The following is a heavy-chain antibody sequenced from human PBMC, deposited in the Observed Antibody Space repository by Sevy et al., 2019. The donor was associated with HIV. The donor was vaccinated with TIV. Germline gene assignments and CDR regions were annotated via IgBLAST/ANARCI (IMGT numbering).Heavy chain of an antibody. CDR2: ISTFNGDT. J-gene: IGHJ1*01. V-gene: IGHV1-18*01. D-gene: IGHD1-26*01. CDR3: ARAPSGSQGPGQYFHY. Sequence: ASVKVSCKTSGYRFMSYGISWVRQAPGQGLEWMGWISTFNGDTNAAPKLQGRVTMTTDTSTRTGYMELRRLRSDETAVYYCARAPSGSQGPGQYFHYWGQDTLVTVSS. CDR1: GYRFMSYG.